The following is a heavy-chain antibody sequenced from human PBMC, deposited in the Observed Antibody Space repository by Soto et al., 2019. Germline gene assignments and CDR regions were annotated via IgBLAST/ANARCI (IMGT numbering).Heavy chain of an antibody. J-gene: IGHJ6*03. CDR2: IIPIFGTA. CDR3: AKKALTSRYYYYYMDV. V-gene: IGHV1-69*13. CDR1: GGTFSSYA. D-gene: IGHD3-3*01. Sequence: GASVKVSCKASGGTFSSYAISWVRQAPGQGLEWMGGIIPIFGTANYAQKFQGRVTITADESTSTAYMELNSLRAEDTAVYYCAKKALTSRYYYYYMDVWGKGTTVTVSS.